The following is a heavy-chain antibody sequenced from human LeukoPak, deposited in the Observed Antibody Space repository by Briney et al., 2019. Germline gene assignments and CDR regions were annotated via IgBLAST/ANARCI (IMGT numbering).Heavy chain of an antibody. CDR3: ARDFSSSWAHYYYMDV. Sequence: GGSLRLSCAASGFTVSSNYMSWVRQAPGKGLEWVSVIYSGGSTYYADSVKGRFTISRDNSKNTLYLQMNSLRAEDTAVYYCARDFSSSWAHYYYMDVWGKGTTVTISS. J-gene: IGHJ6*03. CDR2: IYSGGST. V-gene: IGHV3-53*01. D-gene: IGHD6-13*01. CDR1: GFTVSSNY.